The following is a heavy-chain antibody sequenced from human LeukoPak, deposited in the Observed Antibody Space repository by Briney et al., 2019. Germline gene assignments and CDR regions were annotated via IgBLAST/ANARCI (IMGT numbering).Heavy chain of an antibody. CDR3: ARSPRDYYDSSGYHLPYYFDY. Sequence: SETLSLTCTVSGGSISTYYWSWIRQPPGKGLEWIGYIYYSGSTNYNPSFKSRVIISVDTSKSQFSLKLSSVTAADTAVYYCARSPRDYYDSSGYHLPYYFDYWGQGTLVPVSS. V-gene: IGHV4-59*01. CDR1: GGSISTYY. D-gene: IGHD3-22*01. CDR2: IYYSGST. J-gene: IGHJ4*02.